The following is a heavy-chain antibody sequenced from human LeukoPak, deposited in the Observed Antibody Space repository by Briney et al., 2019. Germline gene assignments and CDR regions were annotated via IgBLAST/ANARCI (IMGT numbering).Heavy chain of an antibody. CDR1: GFTFSSYW. CDR2: IKQDGSEK. Sequence: GGSLRLSCAASGFTFSSYWMSWVRQAPGKGLEWVANIKQDGSEKYYVDSVKGRFTISRDNAKNSLYLQMNSLRAEDTAVYYCARSSAAGTFAAGKGYWGQGTLVTVSS. CDR3: ARSSAAGTFAAGKGY. V-gene: IGHV3-7*03. J-gene: IGHJ4*02. D-gene: IGHD6-13*01.